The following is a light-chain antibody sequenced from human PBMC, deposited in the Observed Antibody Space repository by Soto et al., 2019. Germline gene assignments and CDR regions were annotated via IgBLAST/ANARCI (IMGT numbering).Light chain of an antibody. J-gene: IGKJ1*01. Sequence: EIVLTQSPGTLSLSPGERATLSCRASQSVSSSYLAWYQQKPGQAPRLLIYGASSRSTVIPDRFSGSGSGTDFPVTISRLEPEDFAVYYCQEYGSSPSWTFGQGTKVEIK. CDR1: QSVSSSY. CDR3: QEYGSSPSWT. V-gene: IGKV3-20*01. CDR2: GAS.